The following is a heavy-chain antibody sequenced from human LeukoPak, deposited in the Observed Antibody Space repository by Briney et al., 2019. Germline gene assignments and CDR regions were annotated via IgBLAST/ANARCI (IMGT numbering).Heavy chain of an antibody. J-gene: IGHJ3*02. D-gene: IGHD6-13*01. Sequence: ASVKVSCKVSGYTFTSYGISWVRQAPGQGLEWMGWISAYNGNTNYAQKLQGRVTMTTDTSTSTAYMELRSLRSDDTAVYYCARGDSSSWYVDAFDIWGQGTMVTVSS. CDR1: GYTFTSYG. V-gene: IGHV1-18*01. CDR3: ARGDSSSWYVDAFDI. CDR2: ISAYNGNT.